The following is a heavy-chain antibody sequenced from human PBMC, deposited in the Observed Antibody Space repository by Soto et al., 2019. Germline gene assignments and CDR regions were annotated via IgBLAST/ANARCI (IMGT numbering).Heavy chain of an antibody. J-gene: IGHJ4*02. CDR3: ARPRAFGDGDFFDY. Sequence: PSETLSLTCTVSGGSISSGGYYWSWIRQHPGNGLEWIGYIYYSGSTYYNPSLKSRVTISVDTSKNQFSLKLSSVTAADTAMYYCARPRAFGDGDFFDYWGQGTLVTVST. V-gene: IGHV4-31*03. CDR1: GGSISSGGYY. CDR2: IYYSGST. D-gene: IGHD3-10*01.